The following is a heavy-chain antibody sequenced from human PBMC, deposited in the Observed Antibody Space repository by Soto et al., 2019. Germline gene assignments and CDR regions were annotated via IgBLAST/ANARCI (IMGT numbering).Heavy chain of an antibody. J-gene: IGHJ6*03. V-gene: IGHV4-34*01. CDR2: INHSGST. CDR1: GGSFCGYY. CDR3: ARGTGTTRYYYYYMDV. D-gene: IGHD1-1*01. Sequence: SETLSLTCAVYGGSFCGYYWSWIRQPPGKGLEWIGEINHSGSTNYNPSLKSRVTISVDTSKNQFSLKLSSVTAADTAVYYCARGTGTTRYYYYYMDVWGKGTTVTVSS.